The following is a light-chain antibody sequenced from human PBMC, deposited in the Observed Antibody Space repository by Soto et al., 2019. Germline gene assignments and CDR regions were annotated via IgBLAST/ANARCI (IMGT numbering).Light chain of an antibody. CDR2: DAS. CDR1: QSISSH. Sequence: EIVMTQSPATLSVSPGETATLSSRASQSISSHLAWYQQKPGQAPRLLMHDASARATGIPARFSGSGSGTEFTLTISSLQSEDFAVYYCQQYHYWWTFGQGTKVEIK. J-gene: IGKJ1*01. CDR3: QQYHYWWT. V-gene: IGKV3-15*01.